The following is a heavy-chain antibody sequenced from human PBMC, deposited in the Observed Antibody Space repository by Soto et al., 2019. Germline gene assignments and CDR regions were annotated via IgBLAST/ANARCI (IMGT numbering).Heavy chain of an antibody. D-gene: IGHD1-1*01. CDR2: INPNTGVT. V-gene: IGHV1-2*06. CDR1: GYSFTNYY. J-gene: IGHJ4*02. CDR3: AKDPTGRTGY. Sequence: EASVKVSCKASGYSFTNYYMHWVRQAPGQGLEWMGRINPNTGVTKYAQNFQGRVTMTRDTSISTAYMELSRLRSDDTAVYYCAKDPTGRTGYWGQGALVTVSS.